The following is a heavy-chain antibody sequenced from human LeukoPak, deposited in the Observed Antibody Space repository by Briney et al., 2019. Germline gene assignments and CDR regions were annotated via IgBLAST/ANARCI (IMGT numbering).Heavy chain of an antibody. CDR2: ISGRSGST. Sequence: PGGSLRLSCAASGFTFSSYAMSWVRQAPGKGLEWVSTISGRSGSTDYTDSVKGRFTTSRDNSKNTLYLQMNSLRAEDTAVYYCAKDPVNWGQDSGAFDIWGQGTMVTVSS. CDR1: GFTFSSYA. D-gene: IGHD3-16*01. CDR3: AKDPVNWGQDSGAFDI. V-gene: IGHV3-23*01. J-gene: IGHJ3*02.